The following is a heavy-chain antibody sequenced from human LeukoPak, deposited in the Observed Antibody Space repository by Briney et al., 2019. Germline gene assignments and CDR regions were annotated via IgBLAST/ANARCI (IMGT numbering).Heavy chain of an antibody. CDR2: IDPSDSYT. D-gene: IGHD2-2*01. CDR1: GYSFTSYW. J-gene: IGHJ4*02. V-gene: IGHV5-10-1*01. Sequence: GESLKISCKGSGYSFTSYWISWVRQMPGKGLEWMGRIDPSDSYTNYSPSFQGHVTISADKSISTAYLQWSSLKASDTAMYYCARRQGCSSTSCPPDYWGQGTLVTVSS. CDR3: ARRQGCSSTSCPPDY.